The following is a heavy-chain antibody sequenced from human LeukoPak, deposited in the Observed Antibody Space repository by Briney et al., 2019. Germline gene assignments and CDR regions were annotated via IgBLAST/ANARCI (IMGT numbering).Heavy chain of an antibody. Sequence: SETLSLTCSVSGGYTSAYYWNWIRQPAGKGLEWIGRIYSSGSTYYNPSLKSRVTISVDTSKNQFSLKLSSVTAADTAVYYCARDADSSSWYRIYWGQGTLVTVSS. CDR3: ARDADSSSWYRIY. D-gene: IGHD6-13*01. J-gene: IGHJ4*02. V-gene: IGHV4-4*07. CDR2: IYSSGST. CDR1: GGYTSAYY.